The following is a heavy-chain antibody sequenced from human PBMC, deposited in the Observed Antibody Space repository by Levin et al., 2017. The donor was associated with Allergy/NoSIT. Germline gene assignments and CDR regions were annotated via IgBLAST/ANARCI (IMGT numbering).Heavy chain of an antibody. CDR2: INPSGGST. D-gene: IGHD1-7*01. CDR1: GYTFTSYY. V-gene: IGHV1-46*01. CDR3: ASAYNWNYAGLY. J-gene: IGHJ4*02. Sequence: GESLKISCKASGYTFTSYYMHWVRQAPGQGLEWMGIINPSGGSTSYAQKFQGRVTMTRDTSTSTVYMELSSLRSEDTAVYYCASAYNWNYAGLYWGQGTLVTVSS.